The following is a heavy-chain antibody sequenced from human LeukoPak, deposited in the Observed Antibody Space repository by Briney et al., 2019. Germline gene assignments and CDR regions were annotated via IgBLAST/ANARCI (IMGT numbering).Heavy chain of an antibody. J-gene: IGHJ4*02. CDR1: GYTFTTYY. D-gene: IGHD1-26*01. CDR2: INPSGGST. Sequence: ASVTVSCKASGYTFTTYYMHWVRQAPGQGLEWMGIINPSGGSTSYAQKFQGRVTMTRDTSTSTVNMELSSLRSEDTAVYYCSTCTGGSCPLDYWGQGTLVTVSS. V-gene: IGHV1-46*01. CDR3: STCTGGSCPLDY.